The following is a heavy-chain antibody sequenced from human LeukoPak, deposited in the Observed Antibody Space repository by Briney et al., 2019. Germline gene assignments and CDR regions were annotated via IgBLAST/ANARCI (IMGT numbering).Heavy chain of an antibody. CDR3: ARAQFGVVEGTGFDP. CDR2: INHSGST. CDR1: GGSFSGYY. V-gene: IGHV4-34*01. Sequence: PSETLSLTCAVYGGSFSGYYWSWIRQPPGKGLEWIGEINHSGSTNYNPSLKSRVTISVDTSKNQFSLKLSSVTAADPAVYYCARAQFGVVEGTGFDPWGQGTLVTVSS. D-gene: IGHD3-3*01. J-gene: IGHJ5*02.